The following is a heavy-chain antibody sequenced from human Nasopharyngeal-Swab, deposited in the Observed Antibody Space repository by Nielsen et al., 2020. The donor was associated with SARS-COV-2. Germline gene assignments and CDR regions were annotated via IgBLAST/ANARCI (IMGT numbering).Heavy chain of an antibody. CDR2: ISSSSSYI. Sequence: GGSLRLSCVASGFTFNKYNFNWVRQAPGKGLEWVPSISSSSSYIYYADSVKGRFTISRDNAKNSLYLQMNSLRAEDTAVYYCARDGLDYDFWSAYFMDVWGQGTTVTVSS. V-gene: IGHV3-21*01. CDR3: ARDGLDYDFWSAYFMDV. J-gene: IGHJ6*02. D-gene: IGHD3-3*01. CDR1: GFTFNKYN.